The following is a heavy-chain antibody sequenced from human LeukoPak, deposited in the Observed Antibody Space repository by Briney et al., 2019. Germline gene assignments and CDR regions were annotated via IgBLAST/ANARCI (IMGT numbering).Heavy chain of an antibody. J-gene: IGHJ4*02. Sequence: SETLSLTCNVSGVYISSGYWWSWVRQPPGKGLEWIGEIHNSGSTNYNSFLKSRITISVDKSRNQFSLRLSSVTAADTALYYCARNGHYSMDHWGQGTLVTVSS. D-gene: IGHD2-21*01. CDR2: IHNSGST. CDR3: ARNGHYSMDH. CDR1: GVYISSGYW. V-gene: IGHV4-4*02.